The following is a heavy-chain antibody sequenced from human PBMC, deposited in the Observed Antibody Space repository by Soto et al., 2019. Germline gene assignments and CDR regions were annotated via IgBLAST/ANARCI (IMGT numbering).Heavy chain of an antibody. CDR3: ARHGYGYGYYYYCGMDV. V-gene: IGHV5-51*01. D-gene: IGHD5-18*01. Sequence: GESLKISCKGSGYSFTSYWIGWVRQMPGKGLEWMGIIYPGDSDTRYSPSFQGQVTISADKSISTAYLQWSSLKASDTAMYYCARHGYGYGYYYYCGMDVWGQGTTVTVSS. CDR2: IYPGDSDT. J-gene: IGHJ6*02. CDR1: GYSFTSYW.